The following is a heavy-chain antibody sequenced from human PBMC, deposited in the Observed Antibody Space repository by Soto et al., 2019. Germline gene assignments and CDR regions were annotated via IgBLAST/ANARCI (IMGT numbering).Heavy chain of an antibody. CDR2: INPNSGGT. D-gene: IGHD6-19*01. Sequence: APVKVSGKASGYTFSGYHVGWVRQAPGQVLEWMGWINPNSGGTNYAQKFQGRVTTTRDTSISTAYMELSRLRSDDTAVYYCARDLIGVAGTSDYWGQGTLVTVSS. CDR1: GYTFSGYH. J-gene: IGHJ4*02. V-gene: IGHV1-2*02. CDR3: ARDLIGVAGTSDY.